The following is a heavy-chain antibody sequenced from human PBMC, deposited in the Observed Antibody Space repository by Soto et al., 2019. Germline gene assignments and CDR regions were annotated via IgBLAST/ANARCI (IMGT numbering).Heavy chain of an antibody. V-gene: IGHV1-18*01. CDR2: ISAYNGNT. CDR3: ARYRVTRGCFEF. Sequence: QVQLVQSGAEVKKPGASVKVSCKASGYTFTSYGISWVRQAPGQGLGWMGWISAYNGNTNYAQKLQGRVTMTTDTSTGTAYRDLSSLSTDESDGYYGARYRVTRGCFEFWGQGTMVTVS. J-gene: IGHJ3*01. CDR1: GYTFTSYG. D-gene: IGHD2-21*02.